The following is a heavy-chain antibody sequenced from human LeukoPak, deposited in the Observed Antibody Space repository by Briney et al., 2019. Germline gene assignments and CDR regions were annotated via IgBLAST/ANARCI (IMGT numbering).Heavy chain of an antibody. Sequence: GGSLRLSCAASGFTFSSYSMNWVRQAPGKGLEWVSSISSSSSYIYYADSVKGRFTISRDNAKNSLYLQMNSLRAEDTAVYYCARAAYSYGSFYYGMDVWGQGTTVTVSS. J-gene: IGHJ6*02. D-gene: IGHD5-18*01. CDR1: GFTFSSYS. CDR2: ISSSSSYI. V-gene: IGHV3-21*01. CDR3: ARAAYSYGSFYYGMDV.